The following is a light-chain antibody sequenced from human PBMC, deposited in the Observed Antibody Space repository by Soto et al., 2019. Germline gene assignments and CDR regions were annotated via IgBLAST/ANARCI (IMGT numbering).Light chain of an antibody. CDR1: QGVSSY. V-gene: IGKV1-8*01. CDR2: AAS. Sequence: AIRMTQSPSSFSASTGDRVTITCRASQGVSSYLAWYQQKPGKAPKLLIYAASTLQNGVPSRFSGSGSGTDFTXTXSXLQSEDXATYYCQQYXXYPQTF. J-gene: IGKJ1*01. CDR3: QQYXXYPQT.